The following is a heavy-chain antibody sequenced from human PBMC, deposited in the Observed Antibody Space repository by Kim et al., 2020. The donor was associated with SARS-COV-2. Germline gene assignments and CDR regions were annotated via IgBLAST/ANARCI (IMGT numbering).Heavy chain of an antibody. V-gene: IGHV4-34*01. CDR1: GGSFSGYY. Sequence: SETLSLTCAVYGGSFSGYYWSWIRQPPGKGLEWIGEINHSGSTNYNPSLKSRVTISVDTSKNQFSLKLSSVTAADTAVYYCARGLKSTAAGNWFDPRGQGTLVTVSS. J-gene: IGHJ5*02. CDR3: ARGLKSTAAGNWFDP. CDR2: INHSGST. D-gene: IGHD6-13*01.